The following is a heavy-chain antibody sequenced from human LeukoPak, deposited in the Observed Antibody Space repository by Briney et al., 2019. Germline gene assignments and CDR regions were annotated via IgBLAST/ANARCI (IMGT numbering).Heavy chain of an antibody. CDR1: GGSISSYY. J-gene: IGHJ4*02. D-gene: IGHD4-17*01. CDR3: ARVPMTTAPYFDY. Sequence: SGTLSLTCAVSGGSISSYYWSWIRQPPGKGLEWIGYIYYSGSTNYNPSLKSRVTISVDTSKNQFSLKLSSVTAADTAVYYCARVPMTTAPYFDYWGQGTLVTVSS. V-gene: IGHV4-59*01. CDR2: IYYSGST.